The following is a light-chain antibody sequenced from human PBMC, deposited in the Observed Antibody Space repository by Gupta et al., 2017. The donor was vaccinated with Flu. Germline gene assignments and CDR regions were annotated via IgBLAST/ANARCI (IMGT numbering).Light chain of an antibody. V-gene: IGLV3-19*01. Sequence: SSELTQDPAVSVALGQTVRITCPGDSLRNFHTSWYQQKPGQAPTVVIYGENNRPSGIPDRFSGSTSGNTASLTITGAQAEDEADYHCNSHDSSSNRVFGTGTKVTVL. CDR1: SLRNFH. CDR3: NSHDSSSNRV. CDR2: GEN. J-gene: IGLJ1*01.